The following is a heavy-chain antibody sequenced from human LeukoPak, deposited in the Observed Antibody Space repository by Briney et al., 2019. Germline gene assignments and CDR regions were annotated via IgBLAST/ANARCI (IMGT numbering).Heavy chain of an antibody. CDR3: ARGGGPNDSSGLCSTY. Sequence: SETLSLTCTVSGYSISSGYYWGWIRQPPGKGLEWIGSIYHSGNTYYNPSLKSRVTISVDTSKNQFSLKLSSVTAADTAVYYCARGGGPNDSSGLCSTYWGQGTLVTVSS. J-gene: IGHJ4*02. D-gene: IGHD3-22*01. CDR1: GYSISSGYY. V-gene: IGHV4-38-2*02. CDR2: IYHSGNT.